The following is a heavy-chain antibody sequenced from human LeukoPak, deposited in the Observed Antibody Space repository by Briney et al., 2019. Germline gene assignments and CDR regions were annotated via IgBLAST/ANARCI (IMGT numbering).Heavy chain of an antibody. CDR3: ARVAPTVATITRFDY. V-gene: IGHV3-20*04. CDR1: GFTFDDYG. D-gene: IGHD5-12*01. CDR2: INWNGGST. Sequence: GGSLRLSCAASGFTFDDYGMSWVRQAPGQGLEWVSGINWNGGSTGYADSVKGRFTISRDNAKNSLYLQMNSLRAEDTALYYCARVAPTVATITRFDYWGQGTLVTVSS. J-gene: IGHJ4*02.